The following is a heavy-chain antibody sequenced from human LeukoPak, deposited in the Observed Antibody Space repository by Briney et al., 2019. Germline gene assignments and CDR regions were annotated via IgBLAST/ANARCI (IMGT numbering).Heavy chain of an antibody. CDR3: ARDPSSYYDFWSGYWNHRFDP. D-gene: IGHD3-3*01. V-gene: IGHV4-39*07. CDR1: GGSISSSSYY. Sequence: KPSETLSLTCTVSGGSISSSSYYWGWIRQPPGKGLEWIGSIYYSGSTYYNPSLKSRVTISVDTSKNQFSLKLSSVTAADTAVYYCARDPSSYYDFWSGYWNHRFDPWGQGTLVTVSS. CDR2: IYYSGST. J-gene: IGHJ5*02.